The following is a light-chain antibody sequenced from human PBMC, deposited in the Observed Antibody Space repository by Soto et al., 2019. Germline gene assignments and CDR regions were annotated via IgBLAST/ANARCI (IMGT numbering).Light chain of an antibody. J-gene: IGKJ5*01. V-gene: IGKV3D-20*02. CDR1: QTVRNNY. CDR2: DAS. CDR3: KQRSNWPPT. Sequence: EFVLHESPGALSFSSGGRAHLSLRASQTVRNNYLAWYQQKPGQAPRLLIYDASSRATGIPDRFSGGGSGTDFTLSISSLEPKEFAVYYCKQRSNWPPTFGQGKRREIK.